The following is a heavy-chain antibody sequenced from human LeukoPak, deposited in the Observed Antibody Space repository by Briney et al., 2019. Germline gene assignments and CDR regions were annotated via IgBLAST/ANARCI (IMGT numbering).Heavy chain of an antibody. CDR2: IYYSGST. CDR1: GGSISSSSYY. CDR3: ARTTGYSNPQNWFDP. J-gene: IGHJ5*02. Sequence: SETLSLTCTVSGGSISSSSYYWGWIRQPPGKGLEWIGSIYYSGSTYYNPSLKSRVTISVDTSKNQFSLKLSSVTAADTAVYYCARTTGYSNPQNWFDPWGQGTLVTVSS. D-gene: IGHD6-13*01. V-gene: IGHV4-39*07.